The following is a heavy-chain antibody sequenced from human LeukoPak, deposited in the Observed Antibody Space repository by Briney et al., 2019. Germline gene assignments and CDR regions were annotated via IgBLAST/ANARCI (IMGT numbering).Heavy chain of an antibody. D-gene: IGHD3-3*01. CDR3: ARRGLLTVFGVGSSWYFDL. J-gene: IGHJ2*01. Sequence: SETLSLTCAVYGGSFSGYYWCWIRQPPGKGLEWIGEINHSGSTNYNPSLKSRVTISVDTSKNQFSLKLSSVTAADTAVYYCARRGLLTVFGVGSSWYFDLWGRGTLVTVSS. V-gene: IGHV4-34*01. CDR2: INHSGST. CDR1: GGSFSGYY.